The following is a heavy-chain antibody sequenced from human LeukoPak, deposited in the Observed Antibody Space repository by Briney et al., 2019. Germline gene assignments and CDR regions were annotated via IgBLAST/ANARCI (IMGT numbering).Heavy chain of an antibody. CDR2: IWYDGSNK. Sequence: GGSLRLSCAASGLTFSSYGMHWVRQAPGKGLEWVAVIWYDGSNKYYADSVKGRFTISRDNSKNTLYLQMNSLRAEDTAVYYCARALSKWLPIDYWGQGTLVTVSS. V-gene: IGHV3-33*08. D-gene: IGHD5-12*01. CDR3: ARALSKWLPIDY. CDR1: GLTFSSYG. J-gene: IGHJ4*02.